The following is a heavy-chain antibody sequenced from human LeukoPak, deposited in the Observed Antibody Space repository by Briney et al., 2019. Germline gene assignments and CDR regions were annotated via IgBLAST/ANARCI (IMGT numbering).Heavy chain of an antibody. J-gene: IGHJ6*04. CDR3: AREVLQGSSQGIEL. CDR1: GGSISSHY. Sequence: SETLSLTCTVSGGSISSHYWSWVRQPPGQGLEWLAYIYDSGNTNYNPSLKSRLSISMDTSKNQFSLNLTSVTAADTAVYYCAREVLQGSSQGIELWGKGTTVIVSS. V-gene: IGHV4-59*11. D-gene: IGHD2/OR15-2a*01. CDR2: IYDSGNT.